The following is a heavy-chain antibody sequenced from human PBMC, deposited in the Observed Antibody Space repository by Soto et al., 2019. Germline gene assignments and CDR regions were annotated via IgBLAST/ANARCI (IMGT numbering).Heavy chain of an antibody. Sequence: SVKVSCKASGGTFSSYAISWVRQAPGQGLEWMGGIIPIFGTANYAQKFQGRVTITADESTSTAYMELSSLRSEDTAVYYCARDAPCGGDCYLWFDPWGQGTLVTVSS. V-gene: IGHV1-69*13. D-gene: IGHD2-21*02. CDR3: ARDAPCGGDCYLWFDP. J-gene: IGHJ5*02. CDR1: GGTFSSYA. CDR2: IIPIFGTA.